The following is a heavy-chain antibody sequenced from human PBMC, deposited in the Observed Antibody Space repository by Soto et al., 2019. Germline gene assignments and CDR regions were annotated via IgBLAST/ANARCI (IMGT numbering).Heavy chain of an antibody. Sequence: QVQLVQSGAEVKEPGASVKVSCKASGFTFQNYHMHWVRQAPGQGLEWMGIIHPSGDTTTYAQNFQGRLAMTRDTSTSTAYMELSSLTSADTAVYYCAKDLWGSWTVDYWGQGTLITVSS. CDR2: IHPSGDTT. D-gene: IGHD3-16*01. J-gene: IGHJ4*02. CDR1: GFTFQNYH. CDR3: AKDLWGSWTVDY. V-gene: IGHV1-46*02.